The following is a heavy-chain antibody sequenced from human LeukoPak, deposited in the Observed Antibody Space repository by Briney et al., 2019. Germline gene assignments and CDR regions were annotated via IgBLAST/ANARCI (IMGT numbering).Heavy chain of an antibody. D-gene: IGHD3-22*01. CDR1: GFTFSSYG. J-gene: IGHJ4*02. CDR2: IRYDGSNK. Sequence: GGSLRLSCAASGFTFSSYGMHWVRQAPGKGLEWVAFIRYDGSNKYYADSVKGRFTISRDNSKNTLYLQMNSLRAEDTAVYYCARDYYDSSGYYYDSYYFDYWGQGTLITVSS. V-gene: IGHV3-30*02. CDR3: ARDYYDSSGYYYDSYYFDY.